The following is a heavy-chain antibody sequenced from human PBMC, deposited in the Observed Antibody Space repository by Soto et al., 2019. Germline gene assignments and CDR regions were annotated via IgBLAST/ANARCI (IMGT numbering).Heavy chain of an antibody. V-gene: IGHV1-18*01. D-gene: IGHD3-3*01. CDR2: ISANTGNT. CDR1: GYTFTNHD. J-gene: IGHJ4*02. Sequence: ASVKVSCKASGYTFTNHDITWVRQAPGQGLEWMGWISANTGNTNYAQKFQGRVTMTTDTSASTAYMDLRSLRSDDTAVYYRVRRDWDGYYSFDYWGQGTLVTVSS. CDR3: VRRDWDGYYSFDY.